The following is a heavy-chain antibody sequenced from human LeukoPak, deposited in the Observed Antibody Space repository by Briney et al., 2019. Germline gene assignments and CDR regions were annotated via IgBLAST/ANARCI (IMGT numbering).Heavy chain of an antibody. J-gene: IGHJ4*02. CDR3: VRDRGGSGWYYFDY. Sequence: TGGSLRLSCAASGFTFSIYAMHWVRQAPGKGLEHVSGISYNGSQTYYGNSVKDRFTISRDNAKNPVYLQMASLRVDDMAVYYCVRDRGGSGWYYFDYWGREPWSPSPQ. CDR2: ISYNGSQT. V-gene: IGHV3-64*01. CDR1: GFTFSIYA. D-gene: IGHD6-19*01.